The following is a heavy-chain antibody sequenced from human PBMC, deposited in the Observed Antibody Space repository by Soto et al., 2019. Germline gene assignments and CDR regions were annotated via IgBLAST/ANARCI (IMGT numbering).Heavy chain of an antibody. Sequence: SETLSLTCTVSGGSISSYYWSWIRQPPGKGLEWIGYIYYSGSTNYNPSLKSRVTISVDTSKNQFSLKLSSVTAADTAVYYCARTNYDILTGYYKAIWWFDPWGQGTLVTVSS. CDR3: ARTNYDILTGYYKAIWWFDP. J-gene: IGHJ5*02. CDR2: IYYSGST. CDR1: GGSISSYY. V-gene: IGHV4-59*01. D-gene: IGHD3-9*01.